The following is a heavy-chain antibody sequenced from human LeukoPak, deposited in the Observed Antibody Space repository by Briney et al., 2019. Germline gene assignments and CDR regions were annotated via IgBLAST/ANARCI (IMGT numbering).Heavy chain of an antibody. Sequence: EASVKVSCKASGYTFTNYGISWVRQAPGQGLEWMGWISAYNGNTNYAQKLQGRVTMTTDTSTSTAYMELRNLRSDDTAVYYCARDRGTAVTVFDYWGQRTLVPVSS. CDR3: ARDRGTAVTVFDY. CDR2: ISAYNGNT. J-gene: IGHJ4*02. V-gene: IGHV1-18*01. CDR1: GYTFTNYG. D-gene: IGHD4-17*01.